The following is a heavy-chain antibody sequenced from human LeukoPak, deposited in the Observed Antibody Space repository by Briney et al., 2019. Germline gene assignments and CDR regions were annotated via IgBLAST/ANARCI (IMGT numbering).Heavy chain of an antibody. Sequence: GASVKVSCKASGGTFSSYAISWVRQAPGQGLEWMGGIIPIFGTANYAQKFQGRVTITADESTSTAYMELSSLRSEDTAVYYCVRVGLRSRGGRASWGQGTLVIVSS. CDR2: IIPIFGTA. CDR1: GGTFSSYA. CDR3: VRVGLRSRGGRAS. V-gene: IGHV1-69*13. D-gene: IGHD3/OR15-3a*01. J-gene: IGHJ5*02.